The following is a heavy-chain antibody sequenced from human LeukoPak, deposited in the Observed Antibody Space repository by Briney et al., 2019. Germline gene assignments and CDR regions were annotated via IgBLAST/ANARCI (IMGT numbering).Heavy chain of an antibody. CDR3: AREEWQLDLVWFDP. D-gene: IGHD1-7*01. CDR1: GGTFSSYA. J-gene: IGHJ5*02. V-gene: IGHV1-69*04. Sequence: GASVKVSCKASGGTFSSYAISWVRQAPGQGLEWMGRIIPILSIANYAQKFQGRVTITADKSTSTAYMELSSLRSEDTAVYYCAREEWQLDLVWFDPWGQGTLVTVSS. CDR2: IIPILSIA.